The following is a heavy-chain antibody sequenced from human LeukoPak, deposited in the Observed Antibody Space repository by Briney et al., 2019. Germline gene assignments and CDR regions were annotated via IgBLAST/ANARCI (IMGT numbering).Heavy chain of an antibody. J-gene: IGHJ4*02. V-gene: IGHV3-30*18. CDR2: ISYDGSNK. CDR3: AKSGEQGYYFDY. CDR1: GFTFSSYG. Sequence: PGGSLRLSCAASGFTFSSYGMHWVRQAPGKGLEWVAVISYDGSNKCYADSVKGRFTISRDNSKNTLYLQMNSLRAEDTAVYYCAKSGEQGYYFDYWGQGTLVTVSS. D-gene: IGHD4-17*01.